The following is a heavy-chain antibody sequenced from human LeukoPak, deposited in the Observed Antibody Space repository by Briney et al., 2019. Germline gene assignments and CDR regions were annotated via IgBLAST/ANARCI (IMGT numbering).Heavy chain of an antibody. D-gene: IGHD3-22*01. Sequence: ASVKVSCKASGYTFTGYYMHWVRQAPGQGLEWMGWINPNSGGTNYAQKFQGWVTMTRDTSISTAYMELSRLRSDGTAVYYCARAAHYYDSSGYDYWGQGTLVTVSS. CDR1: GYTFTGYY. CDR3: ARAAHYYDSSGYDY. J-gene: IGHJ4*02. CDR2: INPNSGGT. V-gene: IGHV1-2*04.